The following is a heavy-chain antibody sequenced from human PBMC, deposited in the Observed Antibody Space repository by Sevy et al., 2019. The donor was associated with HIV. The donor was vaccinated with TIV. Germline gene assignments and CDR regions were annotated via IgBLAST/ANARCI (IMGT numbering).Heavy chain of an antibody. D-gene: IGHD5-18*01. CDR3: TTGDPYNRYGYMRPYFFDY. J-gene: IGHJ4*02. V-gene: IGHV3-15*01. CDR2: IKSKTDGGTG. CDR1: GFTFTNTW. Sequence: GGSLRLSCAASGFTFTNTWMSWVRQAPGKGLEWVGRIKSKTDGGTGDYAEPVKGRFSISREDSKNTLYLQMNSLKPEDTAVYYCTTGDPYNRYGYMRPYFFDYWGQGTLVTVSS.